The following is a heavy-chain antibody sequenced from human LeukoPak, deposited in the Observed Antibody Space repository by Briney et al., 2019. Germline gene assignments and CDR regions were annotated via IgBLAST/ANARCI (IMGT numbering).Heavy chain of an antibody. CDR2: MNPNSGNR. Sequence: ASVKVSCKASGYIFTSYDINWVRQATGQGVEWMGWMNPNSGNRGYAQRFQGRITLTTNTSVSTAYMELGNLRSEDTAVYYCARGPYYDSSGYGLADPWGQGTLVTVSS. CDR1: GYIFTSYD. D-gene: IGHD3-22*01. J-gene: IGHJ5*02. V-gene: IGHV1-8*01. CDR3: ARGPYYDSSGYGLADP.